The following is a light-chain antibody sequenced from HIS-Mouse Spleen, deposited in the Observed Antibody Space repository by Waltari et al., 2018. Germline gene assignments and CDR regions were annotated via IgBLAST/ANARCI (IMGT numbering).Light chain of an antibody. V-gene: IGKV1-8*01. Sequence: AIRMTQSPSSLSASTGDRVTITCRASQGISSYLAWYQQKPGKDPKLLIYAASTLQSGVQSRFSGSGSGTDFTLTISCLQSEDFATYYCQQYYSYPPWTFGQGTKVEIK. J-gene: IGKJ1*01. CDR3: QQYYSYPPWT. CDR1: QGISSY. CDR2: AAS.